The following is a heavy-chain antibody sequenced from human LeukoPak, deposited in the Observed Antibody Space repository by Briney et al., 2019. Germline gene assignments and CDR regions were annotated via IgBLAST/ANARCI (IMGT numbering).Heavy chain of an antibody. CDR1: GFTFSGYG. V-gene: IGHV3-33*01. Sequence: GRSLRLSCAASGFTFSGYGMHWVRQAPGKGLEWVAVIWYDGSNKYYADSVKGRFTISRDNSKNTLYLQMNSLRAEDTAVYYCARDQYKYGSGSYDAFDIWGQGTMVTVSS. CDR3: ARDQYKYGSGSYDAFDI. CDR2: IWYDGSNK. D-gene: IGHD3-10*01. J-gene: IGHJ3*02.